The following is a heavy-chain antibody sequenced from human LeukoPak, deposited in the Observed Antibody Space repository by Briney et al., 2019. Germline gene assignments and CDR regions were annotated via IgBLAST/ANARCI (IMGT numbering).Heavy chain of an antibody. CDR3: ARHSRYCSSTSCYSAGQSH. J-gene: IGHJ4*02. D-gene: IGHD2-2*02. CDR1: GGSFSGYH. V-gene: IGHV4-34*01. CDR2: INHSGST. Sequence: SETLSLTCAVYGGSFSGYHWSWIRQPPGKGLEWIGEINHSGSTNYNPSLKSRVTISVDTSKNQFSLKLSSVTAADTAVYYCARHSRYCSSTSCYSAGQSHWGQGTLVTVSS.